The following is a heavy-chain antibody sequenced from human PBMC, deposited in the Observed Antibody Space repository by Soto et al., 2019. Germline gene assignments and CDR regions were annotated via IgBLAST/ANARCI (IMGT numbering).Heavy chain of an antibody. CDR2: ITGSAGST. V-gene: IGHV3-23*01. J-gene: IGHJ4*02. CDR3: AKDRNRWLRFDLGY. Sequence: EVQLLESGGGLVQPGGSLRLSCAASGFTFSSYAMSWVRQAPGKGLEWVSSITGSAGSTYYADSVKGRFTISRDKSKNTLYLQMNSLRAEDTAVYYCAKDRNRWLRFDLGYWGQGTLVTVSS. D-gene: IGHD5-12*01. CDR1: GFTFSSYA.